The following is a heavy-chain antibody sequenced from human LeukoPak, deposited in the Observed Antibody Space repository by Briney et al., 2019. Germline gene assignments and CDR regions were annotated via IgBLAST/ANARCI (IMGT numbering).Heavy chain of an antibody. CDR3: ARVPLNCGGDCYPFDY. CDR2: INPSGGST. V-gene: IGHV1-46*01. CDR1: GYTFTSYY. D-gene: IGHD2-21*02. J-gene: IGHJ4*02. Sequence: GASVKVSCKASGYTFTSYYMHWVRQAPGQGLEWMGIINPSGGSTSYAQKFQGRVTMTRDMSTSAVYMELSSLRSEDTAVYYCARVPLNCGGDCYPFDYWGQGTLVTVSS.